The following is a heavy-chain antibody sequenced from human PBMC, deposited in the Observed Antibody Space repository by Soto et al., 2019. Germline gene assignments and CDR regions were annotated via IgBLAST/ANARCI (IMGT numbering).Heavy chain of an antibody. D-gene: IGHD2-2*02. Sequence: GGSLRLSCAASVFTFSSYAMSLVRQAPGKGLECVSAISGSGGSTYYADSVKGRFTISRDNSKSTLYLQMNSLRAEETAVYYCAKRPIVVVPAAISATFEYWGQGTLVTLSS. CDR2: ISGSGGST. CDR3: AKRPIVVVPAAISATFEY. V-gene: IGHV3-23*01. J-gene: IGHJ4*02. CDR1: VFTFSSYA.